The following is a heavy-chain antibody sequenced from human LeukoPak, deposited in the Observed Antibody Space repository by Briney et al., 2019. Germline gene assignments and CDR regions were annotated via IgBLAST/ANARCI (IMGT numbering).Heavy chain of an antibody. V-gene: IGHV1-2*04. CDR3: VRVPSWGLSGYSYYFDC. J-gene: IGHJ4*02. CDR1: GYTFTGYY. CDR2: INPNSGGT. D-gene: IGHD3-22*01. Sequence: GASVKVSCKASGYTFTGYYMHWVRQAPGQGFEWLGWINPNSGGTNYAQKFQGWVTMTRDTSISTAYMELSRLRSDDTAVYYCVRVPSWGLSGYSYYFDCWGQGTLVTVSS.